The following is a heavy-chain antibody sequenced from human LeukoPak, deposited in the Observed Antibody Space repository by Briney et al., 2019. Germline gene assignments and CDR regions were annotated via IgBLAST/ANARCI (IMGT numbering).Heavy chain of an antibody. D-gene: IGHD3-22*01. CDR2: ISYDGSNK. Sequence: PGRSLRLSCAASGFTFSSYAMHWVRQAPGKGLEWVAVISYDGSNKYYADSVKGRFTISGDNSKNTLYLQMNSLRAEDTAVYYCASGEDYYDSSGYYTYWGQGTLVTVSS. CDR3: ASGEDYYDSSGYYTY. V-gene: IGHV3-30-3*01. CDR1: GFTFSSYA. J-gene: IGHJ4*02.